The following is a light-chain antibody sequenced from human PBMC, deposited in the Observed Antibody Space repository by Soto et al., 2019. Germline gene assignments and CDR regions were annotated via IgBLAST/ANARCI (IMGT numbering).Light chain of an antibody. CDR1: QSISNW. CDR3: QQYNSYPLT. J-gene: IGKJ4*01. CDR2: KAS. V-gene: IGKV1-5*03. Sequence: DIQMTQSPSTLSAFVGDRVAITCRASQSISNWLAWYQQKPGKAPNLLIYKASNLENGVPSRFSGSGSGTEFTLTISSLQPDDFATYYCQQYNSYPLTFGGGTKVEIK.